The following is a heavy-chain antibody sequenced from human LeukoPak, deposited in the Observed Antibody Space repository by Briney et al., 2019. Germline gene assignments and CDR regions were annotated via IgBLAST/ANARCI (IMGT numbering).Heavy chain of an antibody. CDR1: GGSFSGYY. J-gene: IGHJ4*02. Sequence: SETLSLTCAVYGGSFSGYYWSWIRQPPGKGLEWIGEINHSGSTNYNPSLKSRVTISVDTSKNQFSLKLSSMTAADTAVYYCARLVGSSWYHEVLLGRDYWGQGTLVTVSS. CDR2: INHSGST. CDR3: ARLVGSSWYHEVLLGRDY. D-gene: IGHD6-13*01. V-gene: IGHV4-34*01.